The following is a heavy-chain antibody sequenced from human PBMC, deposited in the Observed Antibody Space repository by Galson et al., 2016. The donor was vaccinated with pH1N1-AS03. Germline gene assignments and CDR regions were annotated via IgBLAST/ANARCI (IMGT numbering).Heavy chain of an antibody. J-gene: IGHJ3*02. CDR2: IKQDGSEK. Sequence: SLRLSCAASGLTFSGYWMTWVRQAPGKGLEWVANIKQDGSEKYTVDSVKGRFTISRDNAKNSLYLQMNSLRAEDTAVYYCARGKEFWSGYPDDAFDIWGQGTMVTVSS. CDR1: GLTFSGYW. CDR3: ARGKEFWSGYPDDAFDI. D-gene: IGHD3-3*01. V-gene: IGHV3-7*03.